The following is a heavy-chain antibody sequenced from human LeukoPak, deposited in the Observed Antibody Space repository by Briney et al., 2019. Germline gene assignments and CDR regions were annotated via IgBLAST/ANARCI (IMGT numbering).Heavy chain of an antibody. CDR3: ARDGLAAITFDY. CDR1: GFTFSSYW. CDR2: IYSDGSST. Sequence: GGSLRLSCVASGFTFSSYWMHWVRQAPGKGLVRVSHIYSDGSSTTYADSVKGRFTISRDNAKNTLYLQMNSLRAEDTAVYYCARDGLAAITFDYWGQGILVTVSS. D-gene: IGHD5-24*01. V-gene: IGHV3-74*01. J-gene: IGHJ4*02.